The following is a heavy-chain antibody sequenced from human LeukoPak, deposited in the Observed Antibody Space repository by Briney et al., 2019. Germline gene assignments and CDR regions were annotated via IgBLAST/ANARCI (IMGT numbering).Heavy chain of an antibody. CDR2: ISWRSSDI. V-gene: IGHV3-21*01. J-gene: IGHJ4*02. CDR3: ARYRPVMGATL. D-gene: IGHD1-26*01. Sequence: GGSLRLSCAASGFTFSSYNMKWVRQAPGKGLEWVSSISWRSSDIEYADSVKGRFTISRDNAKKSLYLQMNSLRAEDTAVYYCARYRPVMGATLWGQGTLVTVSS. CDR1: GFTFSSYN.